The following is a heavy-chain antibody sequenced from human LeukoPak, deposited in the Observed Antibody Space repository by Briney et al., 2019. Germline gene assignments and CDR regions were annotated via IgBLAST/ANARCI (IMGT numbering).Heavy chain of an antibody. V-gene: IGHV3-30*02. J-gene: IGHJ6*03. CDR1: GFTFSSYG. D-gene: IGHD2-2*01. CDR2: IRYDGSNK. CDR3: AKDAYLGDIVVVPAAMGYMDV. Sequence: GGSLRLSCAASGFTFSSYGMHWVRQAPGKGLEWVAFIRYDGSNKYSADSVKGRFTISRDNSKSTLYLQMNSLRAEDTAVYYCAKDAYLGDIVVVPAAMGYMDVWGKGTTVTVSS.